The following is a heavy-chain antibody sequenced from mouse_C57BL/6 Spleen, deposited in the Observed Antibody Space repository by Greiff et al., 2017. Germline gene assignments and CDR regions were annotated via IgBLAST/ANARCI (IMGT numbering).Heavy chain of an antibody. D-gene: IGHD2-3*01. Sequence: VQLQQPGAELVRPGTSVKLSCKASGYTFTSYWMHWVKQRPGQGLEWIGVIDPSDSYTNYNQKFKGKATLTVDTSSSTAYMQLSRLTSEDSAVYYCARRDDGSLYYAMDYWGQGTSVTVSS. CDR2: IDPSDSYT. CDR3: ARRDDGSLYYAMDY. J-gene: IGHJ4*01. V-gene: IGHV1-59*01. CDR1: GYTFTSYW.